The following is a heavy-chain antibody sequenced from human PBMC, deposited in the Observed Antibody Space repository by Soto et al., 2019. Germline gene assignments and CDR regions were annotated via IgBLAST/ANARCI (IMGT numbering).Heavy chain of an antibody. V-gene: IGHV4-4*02. CDR3: ARDYMVRGVMRWFDP. Sequence: QVQLQESGPGLVKPSGTLSLTCAVSGGSISSSNWWSWVRQPPGKGLEWIGEIYHSGSTNYNPSLKSRVTISVDKSKTQFSLELSSVTAADTAVYYCARDYMVRGVMRWFDPWGQGTLVTVSS. CDR1: GGSISSSNW. D-gene: IGHD3-10*01. CDR2: IYHSGST. J-gene: IGHJ5*02.